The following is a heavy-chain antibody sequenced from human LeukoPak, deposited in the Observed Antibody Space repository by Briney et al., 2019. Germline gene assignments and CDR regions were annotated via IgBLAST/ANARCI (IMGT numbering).Heavy chain of an antibody. CDR3: ARLYGSDWYFDL. D-gene: IGHD4-17*01. CDR1: GGSISSSNW. CDR2: IFHSGST. V-gene: IGHV4-4*02. J-gene: IGHJ2*01. Sequence: PSETLSLTCAVSGGSISSSNWWSWVRQPPGKGLEWIGEIFHSGSTNYNPSLTSRVTISVDTSKNQFSLKLSSVTAADTAVYYCARLYGSDWYFDLWGRGTLVIVSS.